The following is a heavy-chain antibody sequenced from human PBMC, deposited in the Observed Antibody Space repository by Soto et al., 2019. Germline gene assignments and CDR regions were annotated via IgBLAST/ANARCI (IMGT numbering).Heavy chain of an antibody. CDR3: ARVRFGEFAPDY. CDR1: GGSISSYY. J-gene: IGHJ4*02. D-gene: IGHD3-10*01. CDR2: IYYSGST. V-gene: IGHV4-59*01. Sequence: LSLTCTVSGGSISSYYWSWIRQPPGKGLEWIGYIYYSGSTNYNPSLKSRVTISVDTSKNQFSLKLSSVTAADTAVYYCARVRFGEFAPDYWGQGTLVTVSS.